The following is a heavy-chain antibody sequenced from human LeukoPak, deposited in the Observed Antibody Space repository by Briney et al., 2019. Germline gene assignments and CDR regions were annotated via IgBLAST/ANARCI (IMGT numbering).Heavy chain of an antibody. Sequence: GGSLRLSCAASGFTFDDYAMHWVRQAPGKGLEWVSGISWNSGSIGYADSVKGRFTISRDNAKNSLYLQMNSLRAEDMALYYCAKDMRSGGITIFGPPGAFDIWGQGTMVTVSS. CDR2: ISWNSGSI. CDR3: AKDMRSGGITIFGPPGAFDI. CDR1: GFTFDDYA. D-gene: IGHD3-3*01. V-gene: IGHV3-9*03. J-gene: IGHJ3*02.